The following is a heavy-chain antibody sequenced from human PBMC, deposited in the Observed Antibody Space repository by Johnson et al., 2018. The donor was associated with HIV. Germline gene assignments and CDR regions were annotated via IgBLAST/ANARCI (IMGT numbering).Heavy chain of an antibody. CDR3: ARPRTGSDAFDI. D-gene: IGHD7-27*01. V-gene: IGHV3-38-3*01. Sequence: VQLVESLGVLVQPGGSLRLSCAASGFTVSSNEMSWVRQAPGKGLEWVSSISGGSTYYADSRKGRFTISRDNSKNTLYLQMNSLRAEDTAVYYCARPRTGSDAFDIWGQVTMVTVSS. CDR1: GFTVSSNE. CDR2: ISGGST. J-gene: IGHJ3*02.